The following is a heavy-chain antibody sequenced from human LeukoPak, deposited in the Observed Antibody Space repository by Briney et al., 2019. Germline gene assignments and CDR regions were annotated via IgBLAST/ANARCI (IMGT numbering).Heavy chain of an antibody. D-gene: IGHD3-10*01. CDR3: ARDDTSAHFFDY. CDR2: ISSSSSHM. J-gene: IGHJ4*02. V-gene: IGHV3-21*01. CDR1: GFTFKIYS. Sequence: GGSLRLSCAASGFTFKIYSMNWVRQAPGKGLEWVSSISSSSSHMYYADSVKGRFTISRDNAKNSLYLQMITLRAEDTAVYYCARDDTSAHFFDYWGQGTLVTVSS.